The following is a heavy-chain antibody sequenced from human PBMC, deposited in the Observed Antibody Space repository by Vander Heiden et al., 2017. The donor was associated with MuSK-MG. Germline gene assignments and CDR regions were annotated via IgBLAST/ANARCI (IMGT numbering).Heavy chain of an antibody. V-gene: IGHV3-23*01. J-gene: IGHJ4*02. Sequence: EVQLLASVGGLAQPGGSLRPSCAASGFTFSNSAMSSVRPAPGKGLEWVSGIGGSAGSTYYADSVKGRFTVSRDNSKNMVYLQMNSLRAEDTAIYYCAKDHSGWYGYFDYWGQGTLVTVSS. CDR1: GFTFSNSA. D-gene: IGHD6-19*01. CDR2: IGGSAGST. CDR3: AKDHSGWYGYFDY.